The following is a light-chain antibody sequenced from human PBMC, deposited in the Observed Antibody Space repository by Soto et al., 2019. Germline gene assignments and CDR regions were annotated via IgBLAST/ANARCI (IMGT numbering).Light chain of an antibody. V-gene: IGLV2-23*01. J-gene: IGLJ3*02. Sequence: QSVLTQPASVSGSPGQSITISCTGTNNDVANYNLVSWYQQHPGQAPKLRIYEGSKRPSGVSNRFSGSKSANTASLTISGLQAEDEADYYCCSYAGSRSWVFGGGTKLTVL. CDR3: CSYAGSRSWV. CDR2: EGS. CDR1: NNDVANYNL.